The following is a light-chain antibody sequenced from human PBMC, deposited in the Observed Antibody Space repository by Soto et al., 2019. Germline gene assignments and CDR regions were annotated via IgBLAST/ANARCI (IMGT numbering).Light chain of an antibody. CDR2: RAS. CDR3: QQYNGYSRA. J-gene: IGKJ1*01. V-gene: IGKV1-5*03. Sequence: DIQMTQSPSTLSASIGDRVTITCRASQTIGDWLAWYQQKPGKAPKLLIYRASNLESGVPSRFSGSGSGTEFTLTISSLQPDDLATYYCQQYNGYSRAFGQGTKVEIK. CDR1: QTIGDW.